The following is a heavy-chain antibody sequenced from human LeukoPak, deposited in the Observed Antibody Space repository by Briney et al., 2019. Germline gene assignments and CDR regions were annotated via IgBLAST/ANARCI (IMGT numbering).Heavy chain of an antibody. V-gene: IGHV4-61*02. CDR3: ARGSRGDTALWYRPSGAFYFDY. CDR1: GGSISSGSYF. D-gene: IGHD5-18*01. J-gene: IGHJ4*02. CDR2: IYTSGST. Sequence: SQTLSLTCTVSGGSISSGSYFWSWIRQPAGKGLEWIGRIYTSGSTNYNPSLKSRVTISVDTSKNQFSLKLSSVTAADTAVYYCARGSRGDTALWYRPSGAFYFDYWGQGTLVTVSS.